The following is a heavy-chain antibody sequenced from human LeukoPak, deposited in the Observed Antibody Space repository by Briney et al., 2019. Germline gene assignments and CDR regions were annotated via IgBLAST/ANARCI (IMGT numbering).Heavy chain of an antibody. CDR3: AREKPNSADFDY. CDR2: IIPILGIA. V-gene: IGHV1-69*04. D-gene: IGHD2/OR15-2a*01. CDR1: GGTFSSYA. Sequence: ASVKVSCKASGGTFSSYAISWVRQAPGQGLEWMGRIIPILGIANYAQKFQGRVTITADKSTSTAYMELSSLRSEDTAVYYCAREKPNSADFDYWGQGTLVTVSS. J-gene: IGHJ4*02.